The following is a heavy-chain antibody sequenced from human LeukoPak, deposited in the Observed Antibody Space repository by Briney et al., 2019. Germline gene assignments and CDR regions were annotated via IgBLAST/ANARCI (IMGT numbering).Heavy chain of an antibody. CDR3: ARDVDTAMALYY. CDR2: ISYDGSNK. CDR1: GFTFSSYA. Sequence: GGSLRLSCAASGFTFSSYAMHWVRQAPGKGLEWVAVISYDGSNKYYADSVKGRFTISRDNSKNTLYLQMNSLRAEDTAVYYCARDVDTAMALYYWGQGTLVTVSS. D-gene: IGHD5-18*01. V-gene: IGHV3-30-3*01. J-gene: IGHJ4*02.